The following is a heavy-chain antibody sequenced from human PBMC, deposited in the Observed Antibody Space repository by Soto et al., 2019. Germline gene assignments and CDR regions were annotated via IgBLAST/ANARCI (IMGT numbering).Heavy chain of an antibody. CDR2: IYYSGNT. CDR3: ARLYPYYDILTGSQIYAFDF. J-gene: IGHJ3*01. CDR1: GGSISSSSYY. Sequence: SETLSLTCTVPGGSISSSSYYWGWIRQPPGKGLEWIGSIYYSGNTYYNPSLKSRVTISVDTSKNQFSLKLSSVTAADTAVYYCARLYPYYDILTGSQIYAFDFWGQGTMVTVSS. V-gene: IGHV4-39*07. D-gene: IGHD3-9*01.